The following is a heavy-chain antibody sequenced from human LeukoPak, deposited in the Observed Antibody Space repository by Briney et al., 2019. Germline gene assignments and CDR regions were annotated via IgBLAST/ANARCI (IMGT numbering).Heavy chain of an antibody. Sequence: GGSLRLSCAASGFTVSSNYMSWVRQAPGKGLEWVSVVYSGGSTSYADSVKGRFTISRDNSKNTLYLQMNSLRAEDTAVYYCARSPEPFDYGPYNWFDPWGQGTRVTVSS. CDR1: GFTVSSNY. CDR3: ARSPEPFDYGPYNWFDP. V-gene: IGHV3-53*01. CDR2: VYSGGST. D-gene: IGHD4-17*01. J-gene: IGHJ5*02.